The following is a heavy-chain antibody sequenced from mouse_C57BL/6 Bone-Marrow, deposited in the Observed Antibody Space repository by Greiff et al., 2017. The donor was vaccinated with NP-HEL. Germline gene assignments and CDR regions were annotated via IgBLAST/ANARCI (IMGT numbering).Heavy chain of an antibody. V-gene: IGHV1-81*01. J-gene: IGHJ4*01. D-gene: IGHD1-1*01. CDR3: ARSPAAIYYYGSSLSYYAMDY. CDR2: IYPRSGNT. Sequence: VQLQQSGAELARPGASVKLSCKASGYTFTSYGISWVKQRTGQGLEWIGEIYPRSGNTSYNEKFKGKATLTADKSSSTAYMELRSLTSEDSAVYFCARSPAAIYYYGSSLSYYAMDYWGQGTSVTVSS. CDR1: GYTFTSYG.